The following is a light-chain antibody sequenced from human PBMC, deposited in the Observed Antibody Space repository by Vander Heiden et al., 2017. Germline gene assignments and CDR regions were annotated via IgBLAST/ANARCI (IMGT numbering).Light chain of an antibody. CDR3: SSYTSSSTLYV. V-gene: IGLV2-14*01. CDR1: SSDVGGYNY. CDR2: EVS. Sequence: QSALTQPASVSGSPGQSITISCTGTSSDVGGYNYVSWYQQHPGKAPKRMIYEVSNRPSGVSNRFSGSKSGNTASLTISGLQAEDEADYYCSSYTSSSTLYVLGTGTKVT. J-gene: IGLJ1*01.